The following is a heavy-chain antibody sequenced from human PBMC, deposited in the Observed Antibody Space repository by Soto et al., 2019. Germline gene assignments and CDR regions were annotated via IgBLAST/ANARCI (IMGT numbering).Heavy chain of an antibody. CDR1: GGAFGRYS. CDR3: ARGDEMTAVTIFEY. J-gene: IGHJ4*02. D-gene: IGHD4-17*01. CDR2: VIPAFNTS. Sequence: QVQLEQSGPEVKRPGTSVKVSCKAPGGAFGRYSVSWVRQAPGQGLEWIGGVIPAFNTSNYSLKFQGRVAIFADLSTSTFFMELRSLRSEDTALYYCARGDEMTAVTIFEYWGQGTLVTVSS. V-gene: IGHV1-69*01.